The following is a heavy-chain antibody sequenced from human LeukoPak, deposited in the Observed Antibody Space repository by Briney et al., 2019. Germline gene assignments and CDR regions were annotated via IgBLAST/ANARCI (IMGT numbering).Heavy chain of an antibody. Sequence: PSETLSLTCTVSGGSISSSSYYWGWIRQPPGKGLEWIGSIYYSGSTYYNPSLKSRVTISVDTSKNQFSLKLSSVTAADTAVYYCARDPRYYDSLLSYYYYYGMDVWGQGTTVTVSS. J-gene: IGHJ6*02. CDR3: ARDPRYYDSLLSYYYYYGMDV. D-gene: IGHD3-22*01. V-gene: IGHV4-39*02. CDR2: IYYSGST. CDR1: GGSISSSSYY.